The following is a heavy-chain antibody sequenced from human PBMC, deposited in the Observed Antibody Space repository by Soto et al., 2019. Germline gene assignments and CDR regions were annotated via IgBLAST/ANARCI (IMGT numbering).Heavy chain of an antibody. CDR2: IIPIFGTA. V-gene: IGHV1-69*01. CDR1: GGTFSSYA. D-gene: IGHD1-1*01. J-gene: IGHJ6*02. CDR3: AGAGGGTTYYYDYGMDV. Sequence: QVQLVQSGAEVKKPGSSVKVSCKASGGTFSSYAISWVRQAPGQGLEWMGGIIPIFGTANYAQKFQGRVTISADESTSTAYMELMSLKTEDTAVYYCAGAGGGTTYYYDYGMDVWGQGTTVTVSS.